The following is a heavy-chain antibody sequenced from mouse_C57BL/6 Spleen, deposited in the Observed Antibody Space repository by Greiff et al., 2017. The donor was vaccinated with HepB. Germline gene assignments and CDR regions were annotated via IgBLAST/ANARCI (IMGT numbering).Heavy chain of an antibody. V-gene: IGHV1-19*01. CDR1: GYTFTDYY. J-gene: IGHJ3*01. Sequence: EVQLQQSGPVLVKPGASVKMSCKASGYTFTDYYMNWVKQSHGKSLEWIGVINPYNGGTSYNQKFKGKATLTVDKSSSTAYMELNSLTSEDSAVYYDEKEEGLYYCGSSCRFAYWGQGTLVTVSA. D-gene: IGHD1-1*01. CDR2: INPYNGGT. CDR3: EKEEGLYYCGSSCRFAY.